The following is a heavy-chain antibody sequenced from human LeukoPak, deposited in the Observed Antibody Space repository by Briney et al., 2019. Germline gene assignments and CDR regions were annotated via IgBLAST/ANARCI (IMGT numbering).Heavy chain of an antibody. CDR1: GGSISSSSYY. J-gene: IGHJ6*03. D-gene: IGHD2-2*01. Sequence: SETLSLTCTVSGGSISSSSYYWGWIRQPPGKGLEWIGSIYYSGSTYYNPSLKSRVTISVDTSKNQFSLKVRSVTAADTAVYYCARGDCSSTICYSPMDVWGKGTTVTVSS. V-gene: IGHV4-39*07. CDR3: ARGDCSSTICYSPMDV. CDR2: IYYSGST.